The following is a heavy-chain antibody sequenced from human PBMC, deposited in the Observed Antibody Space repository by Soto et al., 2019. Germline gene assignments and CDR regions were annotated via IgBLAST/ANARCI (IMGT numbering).Heavy chain of an antibody. J-gene: IGHJ3*02. Sequence: SETLSLTCAVYGGFLSESYWTWIRQPPGKGLEWIGEINHVGGTNYNPSLKSRVTMSVDTSQNQFSLRLISVTAADTAVYYCARSGYYTLTSDAFDIWGQGTMVTVSS. D-gene: IGHD3-3*01. V-gene: IGHV4-34*01. CDR2: INHVGGT. CDR3: ARSGYYTLTSDAFDI. CDR1: GGFLSESY.